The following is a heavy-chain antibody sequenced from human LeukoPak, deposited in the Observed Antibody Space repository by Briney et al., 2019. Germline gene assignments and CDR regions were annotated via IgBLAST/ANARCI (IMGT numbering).Heavy chain of an antibody. D-gene: IGHD6-13*01. V-gene: IGHV3-20*04. J-gene: IGHJ6*03. Sequence: GGSLRLSCAASGFTFDDYGMSWVRQAPGKGLEWVSGINWNGGSTGYADSVKGRFTISRDNAKNSLYLQMNSLRTEDTALYYCAKSAAAGTDYYYYMDVWGKGTTVTVSS. CDR2: INWNGGST. CDR3: AKSAAAGTDYYYYMDV. CDR1: GFTFDDYG.